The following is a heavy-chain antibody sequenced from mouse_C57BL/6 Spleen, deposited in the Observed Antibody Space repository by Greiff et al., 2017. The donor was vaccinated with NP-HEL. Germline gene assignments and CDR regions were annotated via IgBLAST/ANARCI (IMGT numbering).Heavy chain of an antibody. J-gene: IGHJ3*01. CDR2: ISSGSSTI. Sequence: EVQRVESGGGLVKPGGSLELSCAASGFTFSDYGMHGVRQAPEKGREWVAYISSGSSTIYYADTVKGRFTISRDNAKTTLFLQMTSLRSEGTAMYYCASDYYGSSPFAYWGQGTLVTVSA. D-gene: IGHD1-1*01. CDR1: GFTFSDYG. V-gene: IGHV5-17*01. CDR3: ASDYYGSSPFAY.